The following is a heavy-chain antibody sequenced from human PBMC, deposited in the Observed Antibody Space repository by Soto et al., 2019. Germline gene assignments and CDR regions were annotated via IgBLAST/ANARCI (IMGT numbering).Heavy chain of an antibody. J-gene: IGHJ4*02. Sequence: GGSLRLSCAASGFTFSSYALNWVRQAPGKGLEWVAEISGSGTSTYYAPSVKGRFIISSDSSKNTLYLRMYSLRAEDTAMYYCEKSLSALFSLGDFKYWGQGALVTVSS. CDR2: ISGSGTST. D-gene: IGHD2-21*01. CDR1: GFTFSSYA. V-gene: IGHV3-23*01. CDR3: EKSLSALFSLGDFKY.